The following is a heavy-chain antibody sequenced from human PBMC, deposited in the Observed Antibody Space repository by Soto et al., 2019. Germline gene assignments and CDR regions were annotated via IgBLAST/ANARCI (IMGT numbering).Heavy chain of an antibody. CDR3: ARKTEVGFYLDG. CDR2: INHRGNT. CDR1: GGSFSGYY. J-gene: IGHJ6*03. V-gene: IGHV4-34*01. Sequence: QVQLQQWGAGLSKPLETLSVTCAVYGGSFSGYYWTWIRQPPGKGLEWLGEINHRGNTNYNPSLKSRVTISVEPAKNQFSLRLSSVTAADTAVYYCARKTEVGFYLDGWGKGTPVTVSS. D-gene: IGHD3-16*01.